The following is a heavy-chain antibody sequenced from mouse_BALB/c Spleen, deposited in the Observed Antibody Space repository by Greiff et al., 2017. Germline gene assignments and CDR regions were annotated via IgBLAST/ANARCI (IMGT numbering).Heavy chain of an antibody. CDR2: IDPYCGGT. CDR3: AREDDNYLWAY. Sequence: VQLQQSGPELVTPGASVKISCKASGYSFTGYNMNWVKQSNGKSLEWIGNIDPYCGGTSYNQKFKDKATLTVDKSSSTAYMQLKSLTSEGSAVFCWAREDDNYLWAYWGQGARVTVSA. J-gene: IGHJ3*01. V-gene: IGHV1-39*01. D-gene: IGHD2-1*01. CDR1: GYSFTGYN.